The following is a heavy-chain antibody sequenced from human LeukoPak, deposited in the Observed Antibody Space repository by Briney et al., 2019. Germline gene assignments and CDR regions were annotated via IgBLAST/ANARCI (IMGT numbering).Heavy chain of an antibody. CDR1: GFTFSSYA. V-gene: IGHV3-64*01. CDR2: ISSNGGST. CDR3: ARSPTTLTTNYFDY. Sequence: PGGSLRLSCAASGFTFSSYAMHWVRQAPGKGLEYVSAISSNGGSTYYANSVKGGFTISRDNAKNSLYLQMNSLRDEDTAVYYCARSPTTLTTNYFDYWGQGTLVTVSS. D-gene: IGHD4-17*01. J-gene: IGHJ4*02.